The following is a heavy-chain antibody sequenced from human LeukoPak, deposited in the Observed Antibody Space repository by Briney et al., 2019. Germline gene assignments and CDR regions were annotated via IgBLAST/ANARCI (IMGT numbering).Heavy chain of an antibody. J-gene: IGHJ6*03. Sequence: SVKVSCKASGGTFSSYAISWVRQAPGQGLGWMGGIIPIFGTATYAQKFQGRVTITADESTSTAYMELSSLRSEDTAVYYCERGIGIREGYYYNSSGYYGDYYYYYMDVWGKGTTVTISS. CDR2: IIPIFGTA. V-gene: IGHV1-69*01. D-gene: IGHD3-22*01. CDR1: GGTFSSYA. CDR3: ERGIGIREGYYYNSSGYYGDYYYYYMDV.